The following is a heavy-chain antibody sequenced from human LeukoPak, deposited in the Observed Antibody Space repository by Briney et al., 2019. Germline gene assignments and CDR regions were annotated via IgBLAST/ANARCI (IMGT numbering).Heavy chain of an antibody. V-gene: IGHV4-61*01. Sequence: ASETLSLTCTVSGGSVSSGTYYWSWIRQPPGKGLEWIGYIYYSGSTNCNPSLKSRVTVSVDTSKNQCSLKLNSVTTADTAVYYCTRSTNLEAFDIWGQGTMVTVSS. CDR1: GGSVSSGTYY. J-gene: IGHJ3*02. CDR3: TRSTNLEAFDI. CDR2: IYYSGST. D-gene: IGHD2-8*01.